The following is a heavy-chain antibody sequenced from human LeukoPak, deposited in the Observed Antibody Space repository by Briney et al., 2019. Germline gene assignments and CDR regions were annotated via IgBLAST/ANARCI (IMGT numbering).Heavy chain of an antibody. J-gene: IGHJ5*02. CDR1: GGSISSSSYY. D-gene: IGHD1-1*01. Sequence: PSETLSLTCTVSGGSISSSSYYWGWIRQPPGKGLEWIGSIYYSGSTYYNPSLKSRVTISVDTSKNQFSLKLSSVTAADTAVYYCARHFDDLPTPYNWFDPWGQGTLVTVSS. CDR3: ARHFDDLPTPYNWFDP. V-gene: IGHV4-39*01. CDR2: IYYSGST.